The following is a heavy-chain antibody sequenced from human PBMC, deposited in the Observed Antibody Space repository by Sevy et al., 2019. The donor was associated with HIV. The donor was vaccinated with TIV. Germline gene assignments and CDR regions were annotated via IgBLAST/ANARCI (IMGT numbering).Heavy chain of an antibody. V-gene: IGHV3-74*01. J-gene: IGHJ4*02. CDR1: GITLTPYW. D-gene: IGHD3-22*01. CDR3: SRGLYYYDMRGHQEPGDY. Sequence: GGSLRLSCAASGITLTPYWMHWVRQVPGKGLVWVSRINSDGSSTSYAESVKGGFTISRDNGKNTLYLQMKSLRVEDTAVYFCSRGLYYYDMRGHQEPGDYWGQGVLVTVSS. CDR2: INSDGSST.